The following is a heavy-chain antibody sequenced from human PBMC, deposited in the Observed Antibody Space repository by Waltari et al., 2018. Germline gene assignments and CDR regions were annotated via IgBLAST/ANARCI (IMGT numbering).Heavy chain of an antibody. Sequence: QVQLQESGPGLVKPSETLSLTCAVSGYSISSGYYWGWIRQPPGKGLEWIGSIYHSGSTYYNTSLKSRVTISVDTSKNQFSLKLSSVTAADTAVYYCARRVRIAAAGLYYFDYWGQGTLVTVSS. CDR3: ARRVRIAAAGLYYFDY. J-gene: IGHJ4*02. D-gene: IGHD6-13*01. V-gene: IGHV4-38-2*01. CDR2: IYHSGST. CDR1: GYSISSGYY.